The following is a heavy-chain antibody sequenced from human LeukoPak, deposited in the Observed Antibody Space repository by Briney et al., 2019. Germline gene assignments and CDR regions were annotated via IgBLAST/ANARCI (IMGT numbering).Heavy chain of an antibody. J-gene: IGHJ4*02. V-gene: IGHV3-23*01. D-gene: IGHD3-3*01. CDR1: SYA. CDR2: ISGSGDST. CDR3: AKVGSHNFWSGYLIDY. Sequence: SYAMSXVRQAPGKGLEWVSVISGSGDSTYFADSVKGRFTISRDNSKNTLYLQMNSLRAEDMAVYYCAKVGSHNFWSGYLIDYWGQGTLVTVSS.